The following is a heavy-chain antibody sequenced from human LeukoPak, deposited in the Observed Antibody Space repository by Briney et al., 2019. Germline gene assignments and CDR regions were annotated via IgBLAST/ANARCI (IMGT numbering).Heavy chain of an antibody. J-gene: IGHJ4*02. CDR3: ARDKAVPPCLDY. CDR1: GGSISSYY. D-gene: IGHD6-19*01. Sequence: SETLSLTCTVSGGSISSYYWSWIRQPPGKGLEWIGYIYYSGSTNYNPSLKSRVTISVDTSKNQFSLKLSSVTAADTAVYYCARDKAVPPCLDYWGQGTLVTVSS. CDR2: IYYSGST. V-gene: IGHV4-59*01.